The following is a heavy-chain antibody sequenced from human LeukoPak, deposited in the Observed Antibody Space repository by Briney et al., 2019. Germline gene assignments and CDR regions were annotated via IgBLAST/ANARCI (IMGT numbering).Heavy chain of an antibody. D-gene: IGHD3-9*01. CDR1: GYSISSGYF. CDR2: IYYSGST. CDR3: ARGGSTLHSAGGHDIEFYYYYYMDV. V-gene: IGHV4-38-2*02. Sequence: PSETLSLTCTVSGYSISSGYFWGWIRQPPGKGLEWIGYIYYSGSTNYNPSLKSRVTILVDTSKNQFSLKLYSVTAADTAVYYCARGGSTLHSAGGHDIEFYYYYYMDVWGKGTTVTISS. J-gene: IGHJ6*03.